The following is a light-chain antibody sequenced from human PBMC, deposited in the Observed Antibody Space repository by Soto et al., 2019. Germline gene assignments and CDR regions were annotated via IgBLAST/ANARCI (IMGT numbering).Light chain of an antibody. V-gene: IGLV2-8*01. CDR3: SSYAGNYIV. J-gene: IGLJ1*01. Sequence: QSVLTQSPSASGSPGQSVTISCTGTSSDVGGYNYVSWYQQHPGKAPKLLIYDVTARPSGVPDRFSGSKSGNTASLTVSGLQAEDEADYYCSSYAGNYIVFATGTKVTVL. CDR2: DVT. CDR1: SSDVGGYNY.